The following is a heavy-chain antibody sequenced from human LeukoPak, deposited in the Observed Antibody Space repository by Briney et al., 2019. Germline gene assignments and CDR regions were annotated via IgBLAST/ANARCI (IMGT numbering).Heavy chain of an antibody. CDR2: ISSSGSTI. J-gene: IGHJ4*02. Sequence: GVALRLSCAASGFTFSDYYMSWIRQAPGKGLEWVSYISSSGSTIYYADSVKGRFTISRDNAKNSLYLQMNSLRAEDTAVYYCARDYSSGWYSTPKYYFDYWGQGTLVTVSS. D-gene: IGHD6-19*01. V-gene: IGHV3-11*01. CDR3: ARDYSSGWYSTPKYYFDY. CDR1: GFTFSDYY.